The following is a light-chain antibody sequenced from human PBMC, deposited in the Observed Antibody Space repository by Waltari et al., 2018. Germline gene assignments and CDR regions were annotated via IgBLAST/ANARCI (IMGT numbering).Light chain of an antibody. CDR2: DAS. CDR1: QSVKNNY. CDR3: QQYGSSPPYT. V-gene: IGKV3-20*01. Sequence: EIVLTQSPGTLTLSPGERATLSCRASQSVKNNYLAWYHQKPGQAPRLLIFDASSRATGIPDRFSGSGSGTDFTLTISRLEPEDFAVYYCQQYGSSPPYTFGQGTKVEIK. J-gene: IGKJ2*01.